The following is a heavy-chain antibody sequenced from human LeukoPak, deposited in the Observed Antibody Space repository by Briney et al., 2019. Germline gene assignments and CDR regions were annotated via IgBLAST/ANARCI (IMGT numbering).Heavy chain of an antibody. CDR3: ASDYDSSGYADAFDI. J-gene: IGHJ3*02. D-gene: IGHD3-22*01. Sequence: SETLSLTCAVSGGSISSYYWSWIRQPPGKGLEWIGDIYYSGSTNYNPSLKSRVTISVDTSKNKFSLKLSSVTAADRAVYYCASDYDSSGYADAFDIWGQGTMVTVSS. CDR2: IYYSGST. V-gene: IGHV4-59*01. CDR1: GGSISSYY.